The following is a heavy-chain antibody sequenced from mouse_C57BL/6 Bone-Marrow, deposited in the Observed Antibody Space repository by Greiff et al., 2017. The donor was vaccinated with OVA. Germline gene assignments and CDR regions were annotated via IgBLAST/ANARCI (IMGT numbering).Heavy chain of an antibody. CDR2: ISSGGSDT. V-gene: IGHV5-6*02. Sequence: EVMLVESGGDLVKPGGSLKLSCAASGFTFSSYGMSWVRQTPDKRLEWVATISSGGSDTESPDSVKGRFTISIDNAKNTLYLQMSILKSDDTAMYYCARHYYGYYYFDYWGQGTTLTVSS. D-gene: IGHD2-2*01. CDR1: GFTFSSYG. J-gene: IGHJ2*01. CDR3: ARHYYGYYYFDY.